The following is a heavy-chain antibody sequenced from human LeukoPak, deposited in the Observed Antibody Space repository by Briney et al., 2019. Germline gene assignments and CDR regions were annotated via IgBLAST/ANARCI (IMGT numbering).Heavy chain of an antibody. CDR2: ISAYNGNT. CDR1: GYTFTGYG. D-gene: IGHD4-17*01. V-gene: IGHV1-18*01. J-gene: IGHJ5*02. Sequence: ASVKVSCKASGYTFTGYGISWVRQAPGQGLEWMGWISAYNGNTNYAQKLQGRVTMTTDTSTSTAYMELRSLRSDDTAVYYCARPPNGDYGTWFDPWGQGTLVTVSS. CDR3: ARPPNGDYGTWFDP.